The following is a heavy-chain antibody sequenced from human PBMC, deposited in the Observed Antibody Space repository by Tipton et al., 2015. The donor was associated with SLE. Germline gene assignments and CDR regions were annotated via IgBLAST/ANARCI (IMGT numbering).Heavy chain of an antibody. D-gene: IGHD3-3*01. J-gene: IGHJ6*02. CDR2: IYYSGST. CDR1: GGSISSYY. CDR3: ARGPLYYDFWSGYYGRGIYYYGMDV. V-gene: IGHV4-59*01. Sequence: TLSLTCTVSGGSISSYYWSWIRQPPGKGLEWIGYIYYSGSTNYNPSLKGRVTISVDTSKNQFSPKLSSVTAADTAVYYCARGPLYYDFWSGYYGRGIYYYGMDVWGQGTTVTVSS.